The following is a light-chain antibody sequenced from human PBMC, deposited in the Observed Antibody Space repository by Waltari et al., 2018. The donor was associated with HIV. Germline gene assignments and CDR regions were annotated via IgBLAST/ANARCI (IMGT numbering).Light chain of an antibody. CDR1: TSNIGSNT. J-gene: IGLJ2*01. V-gene: IGLV1-44*01. Sequence: QSVLTPPPSASGTPGKRVTISCSGSTSNIGSNTVNWYHQLPGTAPKLLIYSNNQRPSGVPDRFSGSKSGTSASLAISGLQSEDEADYYCAAWDDSLNGPVFGGGTKLTVL. CDR2: SNN. CDR3: AAWDDSLNGPV.